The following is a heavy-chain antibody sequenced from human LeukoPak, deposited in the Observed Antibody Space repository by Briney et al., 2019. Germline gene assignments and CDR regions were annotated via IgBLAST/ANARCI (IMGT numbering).Heavy chain of an antibody. CDR1: GFIFNSFS. V-gene: IGHV3-30-3*01. CDR2: VLSDGNKK. D-gene: IGHD6-25*01. J-gene: IGHJ4*02. Sequence: GSLRLSCAASGFIFNSFSMHWVRQAPGKGPDWVAAVLSDGNKKYSADSVKGRFTNSKDNSRNKLYLQMTSLRADDTAMYYCTRGKAKGQSGSWPFEYWGQGTLVSVSS. CDR3: TRGKAKGQSGSWPFEY.